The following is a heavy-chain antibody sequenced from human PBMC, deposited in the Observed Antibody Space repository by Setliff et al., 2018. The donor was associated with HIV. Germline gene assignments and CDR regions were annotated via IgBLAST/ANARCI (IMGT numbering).Heavy chain of an antibody. V-gene: IGHV1-18*01. Sequence: VKVSCKASGYTFINYHITWVRQAPGQGLEWVGSITASSVNTNYTQGRVTMTTDTSTSTAYMELRSLRSGDTAVYYCARVPVSRYYYYMDVWGEGTTVTVSS. CDR2: ITASSVNT. CDR1: GYTFINYH. J-gene: IGHJ6*03. CDR3: ARVPVSRYYYYMDV. D-gene: IGHD6-13*01.